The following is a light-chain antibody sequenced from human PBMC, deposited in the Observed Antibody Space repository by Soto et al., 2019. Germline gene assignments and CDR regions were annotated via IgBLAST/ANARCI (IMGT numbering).Light chain of an antibody. CDR3: QSYDSSLSGSEV. V-gene: IGLV1-40*01. CDR1: SSNIGAGND. J-gene: IGLJ1*01. Sequence: QSVLTQPPSVSGAPGQRVTISCTGCSSNIGAGNDVHWYQHLPGTAPKLLIYGNGNRPSGVPDRFSGSKSGTSASLAITGLQAEDEADYYCQSYDSSLSGSEVFGTGTKLTVL. CDR2: GNG.